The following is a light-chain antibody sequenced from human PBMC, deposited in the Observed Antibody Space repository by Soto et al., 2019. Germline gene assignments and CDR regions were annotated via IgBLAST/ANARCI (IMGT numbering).Light chain of an antibody. Sequence: QSVLTQPASVSGSPGQSITISCTGTSSDVGGYNYVSWYQQHPGKAPKLMIYAVSNRPSGVSNRFSGSKSGNTASLTISGLQADDEADYYCSSYTSSSTLFYVFGTGTKLTVL. CDR3: SSYTSSSTLFYV. CDR2: AVS. V-gene: IGLV2-14*01. CDR1: SSDVGGYNY. J-gene: IGLJ1*01.